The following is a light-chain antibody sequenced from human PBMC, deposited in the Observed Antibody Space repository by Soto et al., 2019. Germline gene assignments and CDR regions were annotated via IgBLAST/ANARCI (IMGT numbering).Light chain of an antibody. V-gene: IGKV1-5*03. CDR3: QQHNSYPLP. J-gene: IGKJ2*01. CDR1: QSIGTL. Sequence: DIQMTQSPSTLSASVGDRVSITCRASQSIGTLLAWYQQKPGEAPMFLIYKASSLESGVPSRFSGSGSGTEFTLTISSLQPDDSAAYYCQQHNSYPLPFGQGTKVDIK. CDR2: KAS.